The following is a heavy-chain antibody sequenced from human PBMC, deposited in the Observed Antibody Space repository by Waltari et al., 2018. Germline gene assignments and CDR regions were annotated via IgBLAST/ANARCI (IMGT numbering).Heavy chain of an antibody. D-gene: IGHD3-22*01. Sequence: QLQLQESGPGLVKPSETLSLTCTVSGGSISSSSYYWGWIRQPPGKGLEWIGSIYYSGRTFYNPSLKSRVTISVDTSKNQFSLKLSSVTAADTAVYYCARSYYYDSSGYYPEGWFDPWGQGTLVTVSS. J-gene: IGHJ5*02. CDR3: ARSYYYDSSGYYPEGWFDP. V-gene: IGHV4-39*07. CDR2: IYYSGRT. CDR1: GGSISSSSYY.